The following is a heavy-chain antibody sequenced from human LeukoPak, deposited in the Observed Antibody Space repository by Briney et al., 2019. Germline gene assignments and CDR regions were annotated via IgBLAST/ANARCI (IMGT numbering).Heavy chain of an antibody. CDR2: IYYSGST. J-gene: IGHJ3*02. D-gene: IGHD3-22*01. CDR3: ARTGGDTMIVVGSAFVI. V-gene: IGHV4-61*01. CDR1: GGSISTSSYY. Sequence: SETLSLTCTVSGGSISTSSYYWSWIRQPPGKGLEWIGYIYYSGSTNYNPSLKSRVTISVDTSKNQFSLKLSSVTAADTAVYYCARTGGDTMIVVGSAFVIWGQGTMVTVSS.